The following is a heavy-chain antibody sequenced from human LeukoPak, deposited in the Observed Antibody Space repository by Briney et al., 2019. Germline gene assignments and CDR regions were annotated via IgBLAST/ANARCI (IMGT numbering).Heavy chain of an antibody. Sequence: GGSLRLSCAASGFTFSSYGMYWVRQAPGKGLEWVAVIWYDGSNKYYADSVKGRFTISRDNSKNTLYLQMNSLRAEDTAVYYCARDAGYCSGGSCYLSAFDIWGQGTMVTVSS. CDR1: GFTFSSYG. J-gene: IGHJ3*02. V-gene: IGHV3-33*08. CDR2: IWYDGSNK. CDR3: ARDAGYCSGGSCYLSAFDI. D-gene: IGHD2-15*01.